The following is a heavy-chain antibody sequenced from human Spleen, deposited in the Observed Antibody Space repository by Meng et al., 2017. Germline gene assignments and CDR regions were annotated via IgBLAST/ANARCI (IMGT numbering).Heavy chain of an antibody. CDR1: GFTFRDYA. CDR3: ARVSDYPYYYYGMDV. D-gene: IGHD3-16*01. J-gene: IGHJ6*02. V-gene: IGHV3-30*07. CDR2: ISSDGSYK. Sequence: GESLKISCAGSGFTFRDYAMHWVRQAPGKGHEWVAVISSDGSYKDYADSVKGRFTITRDNSKNTVSLQMNSLKAEDTAVYYCARVSDYPYYYYGMDVWGQGTTVTVSS.